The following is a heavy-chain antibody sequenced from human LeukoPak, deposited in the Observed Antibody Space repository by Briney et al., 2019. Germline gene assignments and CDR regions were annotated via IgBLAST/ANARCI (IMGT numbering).Heavy chain of an antibody. CDR2: INPKTGGT. J-gene: IGHJ5*02. Sequence: ASVKVSCKASGYTFTGYYIHWVRQAPGQGLEWMGWINPKTGGTNSAQKFQGRVTMTGDTSISTAYMELSNLRSDDTAMYYCARLSDTKWFDPWGQGTLVTVSS. CDR1: GYTFTGYY. D-gene: IGHD2-21*02. V-gene: IGHV1-2*02. CDR3: ARLSDTKWFDP.